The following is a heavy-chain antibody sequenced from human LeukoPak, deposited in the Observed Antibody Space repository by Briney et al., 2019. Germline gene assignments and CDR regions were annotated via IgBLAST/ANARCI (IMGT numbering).Heavy chain of an antibody. D-gene: IGHD2-2*02. Sequence: SETLSLTCTVSGGSISSSSYYWGWIRQPPGKGLEWIGSIYYSGSTYCNPSLKSRVTISVDTSKNQFSLKLSSVTAADTAVYYCARAAGGYCSSTSCYKGGGYYYGMDVWGQGTTVTVSS. CDR3: ARAAGGYCSSTSCYKGGGYYYGMDV. CDR2: IYYSGST. CDR1: GGSISSSSYY. V-gene: IGHV4-39*07. J-gene: IGHJ6*02.